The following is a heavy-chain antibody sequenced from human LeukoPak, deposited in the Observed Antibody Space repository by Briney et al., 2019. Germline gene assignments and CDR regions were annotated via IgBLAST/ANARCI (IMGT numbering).Heavy chain of an antibody. CDR3: ARDADYVLDY. CDR2: MNPNSGDT. J-gene: IGHJ4*02. CDR1: GYTFTSYD. D-gene: IGHD4-17*01. V-gene: IGHV1-8*01. Sequence: ASVKVSCKASGYTFTSYDINWVRQVTGQGLEWMGWMNPNSGDTGYPQKFQGRVTMTRDTSITTAYMELSSLRSEDTAVYYCARDADYVLDYWGQGTLVTVSS.